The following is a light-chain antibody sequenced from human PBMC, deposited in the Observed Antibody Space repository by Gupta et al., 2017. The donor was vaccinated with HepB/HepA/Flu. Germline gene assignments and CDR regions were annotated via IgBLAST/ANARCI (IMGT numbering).Light chain of an antibody. J-gene: IGLJ3*02. V-gene: IGLV8-61*01. CDR2: NTN. CDR1: SGSVSTTYY. Sequence: QTVVTQEPSFSVAPGGTVTLTCGLSSGSVSTTYYPSWYQQTPGQAPRTLIYNTNTRSFGVPDRFSGSILGNRAARTITGAQADDESDYYCVLYMGSDSWVFGGGTKLTVL. CDR3: VLYMGSDSWV.